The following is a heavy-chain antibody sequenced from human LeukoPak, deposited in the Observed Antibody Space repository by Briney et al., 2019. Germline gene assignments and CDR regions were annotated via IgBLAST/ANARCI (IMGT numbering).Heavy chain of an antibody. Sequence: ASVKVSCKASGYTFTSYGISWVRQAPGQGLEWMGWISAYNGNTNYAQKLQGRVTMTTDTSTSTAYMELGSLRSDDTAVYYCARVESPLYDSSGNEVFDYWGQGTLVTVSS. CDR3: ARVESPLYDSSGNEVFDY. J-gene: IGHJ4*02. V-gene: IGHV1-18*01. CDR2: ISAYNGNT. CDR1: GYTFTSYG. D-gene: IGHD3-22*01.